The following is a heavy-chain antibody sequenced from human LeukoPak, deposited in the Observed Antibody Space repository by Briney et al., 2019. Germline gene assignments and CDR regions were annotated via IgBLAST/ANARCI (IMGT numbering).Heavy chain of an antibody. J-gene: IGHJ3*02. CDR3: ARERVVRGVNRPDAFDI. Sequence: ASVKVSCKASGYTFTGYYMHWVRQAPGQGLEWMGWINPNSGGTNYAQKFQGRVTMTRDTSISTAYMELSSLRSEDTAVYYCARERVVRGVNRPDAFDIWGQGTMVTVSS. CDR2: INPNSGGT. CDR1: GYTFTGYY. V-gene: IGHV1-2*02. D-gene: IGHD3-10*01.